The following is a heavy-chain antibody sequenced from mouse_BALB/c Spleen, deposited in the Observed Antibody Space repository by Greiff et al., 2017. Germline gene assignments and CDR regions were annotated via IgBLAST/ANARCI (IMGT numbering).Heavy chain of an antibody. V-gene: IGHV5-6*01. D-gene: IGHD2-14*01. J-gene: IGHJ2*01. CDR2: ISSGGSYT. CDR1: GFTFSSYG. Sequence: EVHLVQSGGDLVKPGGSLKLSCAASGFTFSSYGMSWVRQTPDKRLEWVATISSGGSYTYYPDSVKGRFTISTDNAKNTLYLQMSSLKSEDTAMYDCARQSRCRYDVTDFDYWGQGTALTVSS. CDR3: ARQSRCRYDVTDFDY.